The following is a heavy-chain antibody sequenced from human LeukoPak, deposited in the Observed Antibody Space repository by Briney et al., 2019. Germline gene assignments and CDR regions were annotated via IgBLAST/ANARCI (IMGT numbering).Heavy chain of an antibody. CDR3: ARVAGWHWFDP. CDR1: GYTFTGYY. CDR2: INPNSCGT. V-gene: IGHV1-2*02. D-gene: IGHD6-19*01. J-gene: IGHJ5*02. Sequence: GASVKVSCKASGYTFTGYYMHWVRQAPGQGLEWMGWINPNSCGTNYAQKFQGRVTMTRDTSISTAYMELSRLRSDDTAVYYCARVAGWHWFDPWGQGTLVTVSS.